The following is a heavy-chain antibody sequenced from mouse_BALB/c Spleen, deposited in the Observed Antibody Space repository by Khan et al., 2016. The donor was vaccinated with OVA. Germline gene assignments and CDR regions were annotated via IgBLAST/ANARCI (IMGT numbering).Heavy chain of an antibody. CDR2: MWSDGST. CDR3: ARQPYYHYNVMDY. V-gene: IGHV2-6-1*01. J-gene: IGHJ4*01. Sequence: VQLQESGPGLVAPSQSLSITCTISGFSLTNYGIHWVRQPPGKGLEWLVLMWSDGSTTYNSALKSRLTISKDNSKSQVFLKMNSLQTDDTAMSFCARQPYYHYNVMDYWGQGTSVTVSS. D-gene: IGHD2-10*01. CDR1: GFSLTNYG.